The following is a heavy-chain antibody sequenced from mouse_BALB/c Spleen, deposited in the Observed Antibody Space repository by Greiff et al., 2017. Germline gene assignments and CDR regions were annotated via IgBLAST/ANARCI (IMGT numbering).Heavy chain of an antibody. CDR2: IYPSDSYT. V-gene: IGHV1-69*02. Sequence: QVQLQQPGAELVRPGASVKLSCKASGYTFTSYWINWVKQRPGQGLEWIGNIYPSDSYTNYNQKFKDKATLTVDISSSTAYMQLSSPTSEDSAVYYCTRSMIAYWGQGTLVTVSA. CDR1: GYTFTSYW. D-gene: IGHD2-3*01. J-gene: IGHJ3*01. CDR3: TRSMIAY.